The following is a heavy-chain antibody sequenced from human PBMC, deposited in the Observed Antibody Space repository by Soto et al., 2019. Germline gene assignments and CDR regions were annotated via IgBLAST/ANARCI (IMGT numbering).Heavy chain of an antibody. CDR1: GFTFSSYA. Sequence: EVQLLESGGGLVQPGGSLRLSCAASGFTFSSYAMSWVRQAPGKGLEWVSAISGSGGSTYYADSVKGRFTISRDNSKNTLYLQMNSQRADDTAVYYCAKLGDEGAQWLGRRYYDYGMDVWGQGTTVTVSS. J-gene: IGHJ6*02. CDR2: ISGSGGST. D-gene: IGHD6-19*01. V-gene: IGHV3-23*01. CDR3: AKLGDEGAQWLGRRYYDYGMDV.